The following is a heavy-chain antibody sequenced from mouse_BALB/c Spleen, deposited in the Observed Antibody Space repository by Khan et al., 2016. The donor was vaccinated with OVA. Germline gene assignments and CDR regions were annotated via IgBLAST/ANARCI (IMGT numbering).Heavy chain of an antibody. J-gene: IGHJ3*01. CDR3: TRSGYRSQFAY. D-gene: IGHD2-14*01. CDR1: GYTFTSYY. Sequence: VQLQESGAELVKPGASVKLSCKASGYTFTSYYMYWVKQRPGQGLEWFGEINPSNGGTNFNEKFKSKATLTVDKSSSTAYMQLSSLTSEDSAFYYCTRSGYRSQFAYWGQGTLVTVSA. CDR2: INPSNGGT. V-gene: IGHV1S81*02.